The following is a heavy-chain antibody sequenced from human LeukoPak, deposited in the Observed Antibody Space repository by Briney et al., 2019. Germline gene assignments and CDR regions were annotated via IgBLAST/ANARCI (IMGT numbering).Heavy chain of an antibody. CDR1: CFSFRNYA. CDR3: ARRDQEAAGISI. J-gene: IGHJ4*02. V-gene: IGHV3-30-3*01. CDR2: ISLDGAKT. D-gene: IGHD6-13*01. Sequence: GKSLRLSCAASCFSFRNYAMHWVRQAPGKWLEWVAVISLDGAKTSYGDYVKGRFTISRDNSNNTLYLQMNSLRAEDTAVYYCARRDQEAAGISIWGQGTLVTVSS.